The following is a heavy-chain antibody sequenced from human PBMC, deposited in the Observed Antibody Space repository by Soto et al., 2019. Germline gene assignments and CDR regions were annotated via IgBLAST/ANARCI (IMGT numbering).Heavy chain of an antibody. CDR1: GFTFGSYA. CDR2: ISYDGDID. J-gene: IGHJ3*01. CDR3: ARPAVKWELRRDTLDV. V-gene: IGHV3-30*09. D-gene: IGHD1-26*01. Sequence: GGSLRLSCAASGFTFGSYAMHWVRQAPGKGLEWVAVISYDGDIDYYGASVKGRFVISRDNSKYTLYLQMNTLRPEDSAVYYCARPAVKWELRRDTLDVWGQGTMVTVSS.